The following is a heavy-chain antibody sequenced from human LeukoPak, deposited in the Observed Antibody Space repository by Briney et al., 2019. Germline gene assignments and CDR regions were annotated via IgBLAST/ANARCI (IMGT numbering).Heavy chain of an antibody. CDR3: AKDRYGVGVTTFDY. D-gene: IGHD1-26*01. Sequence: GGSLRLSCAASGFTFDVYAMHWVRQAPGKGLEWVSGISWNSGSIDYTDSVKGRFTISRDNAKNSLYLQMNSLRAEDTAFYYCAKDRYGVGVTTFDYWGQGTLVTVSS. CDR1: GFTFDVYA. V-gene: IGHV3-9*01. J-gene: IGHJ4*02. CDR2: ISWNSGSI.